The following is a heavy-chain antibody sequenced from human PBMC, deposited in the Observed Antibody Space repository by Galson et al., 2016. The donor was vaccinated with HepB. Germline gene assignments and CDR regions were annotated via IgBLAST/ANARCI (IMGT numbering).Heavy chain of an antibody. CDR2: ISAHNGET. CDR1: GYTFTTNG. D-gene: IGHD3-22*01. V-gene: IGHV1-18*04. Sequence: SVKVSCKASGYTFTTNGISWVRQAPGQGLEWVAWISAHNGETNSAQKFQGRVTLTTDTSTRTAYMELRSLTSDDTAVYYCAHLRVFYDSEDLDYFDHWGQGTLVTVPS. CDR3: AHLRVFYDSEDLDYFDH. J-gene: IGHJ4*02.